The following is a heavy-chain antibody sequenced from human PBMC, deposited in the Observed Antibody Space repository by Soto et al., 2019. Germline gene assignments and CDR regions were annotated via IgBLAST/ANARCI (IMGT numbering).Heavy chain of an antibody. Sequence: GGSLRLSCAASGFTFGSYGMHWVRQAPGKGLEWVAVIWYDGSNKYYADSVKGRFTISRDNSKNTLYLQMNSLRAEDTAVYYCAREMTTVTHRYNWFDPWGQGTLVTVSS. CDR1: GFTFGSYG. D-gene: IGHD4-4*01. J-gene: IGHJ5*02. CDR2: IWYDGSNK. V-gene: IGHV3-33*01. CDR3: AREMTTVTHRYNWFDP.